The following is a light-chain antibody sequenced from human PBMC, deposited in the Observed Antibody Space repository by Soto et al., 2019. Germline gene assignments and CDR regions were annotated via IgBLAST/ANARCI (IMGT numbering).Light chain of an antibody. V-gene: IGKV3-20*01. CDR2: GVP. Sequence: MVLTKSQGTLSLAPGERATLFCRASQSVSSNYLAWYQQKPGQAPRLLIYGVPSKATGIPDRFSGSGSGIDFSLTIIRLEPEDFAVYYCQKYGSSLWTLGQGTKVHSK. J-gene: IGKJ1*01. CDR1: QSVSSNY. CDR3: QKYGSSLWT.